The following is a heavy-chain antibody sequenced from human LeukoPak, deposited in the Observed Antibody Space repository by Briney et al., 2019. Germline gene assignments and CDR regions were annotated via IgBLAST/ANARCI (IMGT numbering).Heavy chain of an antibody. CDR1: GGSFSGYY. J-gene: IGHJ4*02. CDR3: ARARRPQIVVVPASRRYYFDY. Sequence: SETLSLTCAVYGGSFSGYYWSWIRQPPGKGLEWIGEINHSGSTNYNPSLKSRVTISVDTSKNQFSLKLSSVTAADTAAYYCARARRPQIVVVPASRRYYFDYWGQGTLVTVSS. D-gene: IGHD2-2*01. V-gene: IGHV4-34*01. CDR2: INHSGST.